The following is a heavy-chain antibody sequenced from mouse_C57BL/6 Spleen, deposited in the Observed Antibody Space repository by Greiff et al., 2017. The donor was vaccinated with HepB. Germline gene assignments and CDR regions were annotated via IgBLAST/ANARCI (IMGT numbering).Heavy chain of an antibody. V-gene: IGHV1-82*01. J-gene: IGHJ3*01. Sequence: VKLQQSGPELVKPGASVKISCKASGYAFSSSWMNWVKQRPGKGLEWIGRIYPGDGDTNYNGKFKGKATLTADKSSSTAYMQLSSLTSEDSAVYFCAREYYGSSHQFAYWGQGTLVTVSA. D-gene: IGHD1-1*01. CDR1: GYAFSSSW. CDR3: AREYYGSSHQFAY. CDR2: IYPGDGDT.